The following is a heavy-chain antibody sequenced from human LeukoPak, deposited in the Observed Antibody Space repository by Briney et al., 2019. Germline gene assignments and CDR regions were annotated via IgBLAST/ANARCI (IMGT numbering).Heavy chain of an antibody. V-gene: IGHV3-30*18. Sequence: GRSLRLSCAASGFTFSSYGMHWVRQAPGKGLEWVAVISYDGSNKYYADSVKGRFTISRDNSKNTLYLQMNSLRAEDTAVYYCAKATGTDYYYYGMDVWGQGTTVTVSS. CDR1: GFTFSSYG. CDR2: ISYDGSNK. J-gene: IGHJ6*02. D-gene: IGHD1-1*01. CDR3: AKATGTDYYYYGMDV.